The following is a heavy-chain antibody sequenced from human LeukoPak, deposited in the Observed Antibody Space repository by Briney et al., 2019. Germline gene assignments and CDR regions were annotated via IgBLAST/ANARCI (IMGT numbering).Heavy chain of an antibody. D-gene: IGHD3-22*01. CDR2: IIPILGIA. CDR3: TRALLGYYDSSGYYPYY. J-gene: IGHJ4*02. CDR1: GGTFSSYA. V-gene: IGHV1-69*04. Sequence: ASVKVSCKASGGTFSSYAISWVRQAPGQGLEWMGRIIPILGIANYAQKFQGRVTITADKSTSTAYMELSSLRSEDTAVYYCTRALLGYYDSSGYYPYYWGQGTLVTVSS.